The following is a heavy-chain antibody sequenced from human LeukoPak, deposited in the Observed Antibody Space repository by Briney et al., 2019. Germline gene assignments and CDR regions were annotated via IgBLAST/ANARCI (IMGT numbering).Heavy chain of an antibody. CDR2: ISGSGGST. Sequence: PGGSLRLSCAASGFTFSSYAMSWVRQAPGKGLEWVSAISGSGGSTYYADSVKGRFTISRDNSKNTLYLQMNSLRAEDTAVCYCAKGSRGYYYDSSGYYGDYWGQGTLVTVSS. CDR1: GFTFSSYA. V-gene: IGHV3-23*01. CDR3: AKGSRGYYYDSSGYYGDY. J-gene: IGHJ4*02. D-gene: IGHD3-22*01.